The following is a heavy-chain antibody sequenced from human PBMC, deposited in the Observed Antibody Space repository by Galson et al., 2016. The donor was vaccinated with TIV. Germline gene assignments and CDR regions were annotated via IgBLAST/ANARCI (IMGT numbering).Heavy chain of an antibody. CDR2: INSDSTII. V-gene: IGHV3-74*03. CDR3: SLTNWFNP. J-gene: IGHJ5*02. Sequence: SLRLSCAASGFKFSDYWMHWVRQAPGKGLVWVSCINSDSTIITYADSVRGRFTISRDNAKNTLYLQMNSLRVEDTAVYYCSLTNWFNPWGQGTVVTVSS. D-gene: IGHD1-1*01. CDR1: GFKFSDYW.